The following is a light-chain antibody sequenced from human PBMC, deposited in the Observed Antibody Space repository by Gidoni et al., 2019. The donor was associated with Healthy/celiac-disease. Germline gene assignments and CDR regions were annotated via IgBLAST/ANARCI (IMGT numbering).Light chain of an antibody. CDR3: SSYAGSNVV. V-gene: IGLV2-8*01. CDR2: EVS. J-gene: IGLJ2*01. Sequence: QSALTQPPSASGSTGQSVTISCTRTSSDVVCYNYVSWYQQHPGKSPKLMIYEVSKRPSGVPYRCSGSKSGNTASLTVFGLQAEDEADYYCSSYAGSNVVFGGGTKLTVL. CDR1: SSDVVCYNY.